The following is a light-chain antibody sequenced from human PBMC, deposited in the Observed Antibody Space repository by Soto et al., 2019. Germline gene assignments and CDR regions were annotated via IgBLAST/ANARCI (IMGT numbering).Light chain of an antibody. J-gene: IGKJ1*01. Sequence: EIVLTQSPATLSLSPGERATLSCRASQSVSSYLAWYQQKPGQAPRLLIYDASNRATGIPARFSGSGSGTDFNLTISSLEPEDFAVYSCQQRRNWPPTFGQGTKVEIK. CDR1: QSVSSY. V-gene: IGKV3-11*01. CDR3: QQRRNWPPT. CDR2: DAS.